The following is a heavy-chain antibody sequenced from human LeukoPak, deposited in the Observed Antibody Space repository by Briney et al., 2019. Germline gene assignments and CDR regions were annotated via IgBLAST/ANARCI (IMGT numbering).Heavy chain of an antibody. J-gene: IGHJ2*01. CDR1: GFTFSSYS. Sequence: GGSLRLSCAASGFTFSSYSMNWVRQAPGKGLEWVSSISSGSSYIYYADSVKGRFTISRDNAKNSLYLQMNSLRAEDTAVYYCAREGRRLRFRYFDLWGRGTLVTVSS. D-gene: IGHD5-12*01. CDR2: ISSGSSYI. V-gene: IGHV3-21*01. CDR3: AREGRRLRFRYFDL.